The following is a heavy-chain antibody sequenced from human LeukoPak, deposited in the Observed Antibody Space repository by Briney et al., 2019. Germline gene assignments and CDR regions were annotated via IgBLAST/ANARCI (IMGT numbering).Heavy chain of an antibody. CDR2: IWYDGSNK. Sequence: GRSLRLSCAASGFTFSTYGMHWVRQAPGMGLEWVAVIWYDGSNKYYADSVKGRFTISRDNSKNTLYLQMNSLRAEDTPVYYCATEYDYWGQGTLVTVSS. CDR3: ATEYDY. J-gene: IGHJ4*02. V-gene: IGHV3-33*01. CDR1: GFTFSTYG. D-gene: IGHD2/OR15-2a*01.